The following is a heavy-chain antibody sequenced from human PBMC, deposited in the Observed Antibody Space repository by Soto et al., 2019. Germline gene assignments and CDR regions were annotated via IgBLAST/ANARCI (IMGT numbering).Heavy chain of an antibody. CDR2: ITGSGSTI. CDR3: ARAECTSCYGFRH. J-gene: IGHJ1*01. D-gene: IGHD2-2*01. V-gene: IGHV3-48*01. Sequence: EVQLVESGGGLVQPGGSLRLSCAVSGFTFSSYSMNWVRQAPGKGLEWVSYITGSGSTIYYADSVKGRFTISRDTAKNSLYLQMNSLRAEDTALYYCARAECTSCYGFRHWCQGTLVTVSS. CDR1: GFTFSSYS.